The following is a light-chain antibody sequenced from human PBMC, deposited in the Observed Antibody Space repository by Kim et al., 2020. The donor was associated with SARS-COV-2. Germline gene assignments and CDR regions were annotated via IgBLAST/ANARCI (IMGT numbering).Light chain of an antibody. CDR3: QQYNNRPPVT. CDR2: GAS. CDR1: QTVNSN. Sequence: EIVMTQSPATLSVSPGERATLSCRASQTVNSNLAWYQHKPGQAPRLLIYGASIRATGIAARFSGSGSGTEFTLTISSLQSEDFEIYYCQQYNNRPPVTFGQGTRLEIK. J-gene: IGKJ5*01. V-gene: IGKV3D-15*01.